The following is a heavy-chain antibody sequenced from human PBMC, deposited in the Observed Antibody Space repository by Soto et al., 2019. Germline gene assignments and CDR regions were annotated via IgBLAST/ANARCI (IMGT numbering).Heavy chain of an antibody. Sequence: QVQLVQSGAEVKKPGASVKVSCKASGYTFTSYDINWVRQATGQGLESMGWMNPNSGNTGYAQKFQGRVTMTRNTSISSAYMELSSLRSEDTAVYYCARRPSSGCPYYYGMDVWGQGTTVPVSS. CDR1: GYTFTSYD. D-gene: IGHD6-19*01. V-gene: IGHV1-8*01. CDR3: ARRPSSGCPYYYGMDV. J-gene: IGHJ6*02. CDR2: MNPNSGNT.